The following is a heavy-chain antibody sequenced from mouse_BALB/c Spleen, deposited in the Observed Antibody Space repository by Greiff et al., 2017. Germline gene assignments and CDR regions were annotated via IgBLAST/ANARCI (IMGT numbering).Heavy chain of an antibody. V-gene: IGHV2-2*02. Sequence: VQLQQSGPGLVQPSQSLSITCTVSGFSLTSYGVHWVRQSPGKGLEWLGVIWSGGSTDYNAAFISRLSISKDNSKSQVFFKMNSLQANDTAIYYCATPYYGSSLAYWGQGTLVTVSA. D-gene: IGHD1-1*01. CDR1: GFSLTSYG. CDR2: IWSGGST. CDR3: ATPYYGSSLAY. J-gene: IGHJ3*01.